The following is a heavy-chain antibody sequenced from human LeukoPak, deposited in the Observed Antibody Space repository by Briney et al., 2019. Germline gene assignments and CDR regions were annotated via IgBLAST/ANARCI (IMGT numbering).Heavy chain of an antibody. V-gene: IGHV4-34*01. CDR3: AVAGTPENWFDP. D-gene: IGHD6-19*01. J-gene: IGHJ5*02. CDR2: INHSGST. CDR1: GGSFSGYY. Sequence: SETLSLTCAVYGGSFSGYYWSWIRQPPGKGLEWIGEINHSGSTNYNPSLKSRVTISVDTSKNQFPLKLSSVTAADTAVYYCAVAGTPENWFDPWGQGTLVTVSS.